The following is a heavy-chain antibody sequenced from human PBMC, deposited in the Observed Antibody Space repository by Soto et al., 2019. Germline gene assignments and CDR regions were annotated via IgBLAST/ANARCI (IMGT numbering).Heavy chain of an antibody. CDR3: ARSIAARRAGYDY. CDR2: ISSSGSTI. J-gene: IGHJ4*02. CDR1: GFTFSSYS. Sequence: EVQLVESGGGLVQPGGSLRLSCAASGFTFSSYSMNWVRQAPGKGLEWVSYISSSGSTIYYADSVKGRFTIFRDNAKNSLYLQMNSLRAEDTAVYYCARSIAARRAGYDYWGQGTLVTVSS. D-gene: IGHD6-6*01. V-gene: IGHV3-48*04.